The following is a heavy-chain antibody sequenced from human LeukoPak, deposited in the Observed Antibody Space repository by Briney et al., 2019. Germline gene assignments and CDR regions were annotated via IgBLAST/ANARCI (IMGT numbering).Heavy chain of an antibody. CDR1: GFTFSSYA. CDR2: ISGSGGST. CDR3: AREVVVTAKFDY. J-gene: IGHJ4*02. D-gene: IGHD2-21*02. Sequence: GGSLRLSCAASGFTFSSYAMSWVRQASGKGLEWVSAISGSGGSTYYADSVKGRFTISRDNSKNTLFLQMNSLRAEDTAVYYCAREVVVTAKFDYWGQGTLVTVSS. V-gene: IGHV3-23*01.